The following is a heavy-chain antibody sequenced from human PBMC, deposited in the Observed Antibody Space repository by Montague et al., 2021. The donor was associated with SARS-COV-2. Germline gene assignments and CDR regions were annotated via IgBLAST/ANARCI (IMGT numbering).Heavy chain of an antibody. V-gene: IGHV3-30*01. Sequence: SLRLSCAASGFTFLSYAIHWVRQAPDKGLEWVAVISYDGNNKYYADSVKGRFTISRDNSKNTLFLQMNSLKPEDTAVYYCARTYSGTYFDYFDYWDQGTLVTVSS. D-gene: IGHD1-26*01. CDR2: ISYDGNNK. J-gene: IGHJ4*02. CDR3: ARTYSGTYFDYFDY. CDR1: GFTFLSYA.